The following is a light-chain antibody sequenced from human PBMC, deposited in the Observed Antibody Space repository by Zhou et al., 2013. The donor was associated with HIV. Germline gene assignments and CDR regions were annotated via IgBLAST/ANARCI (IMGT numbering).Light chain of an antibody. J-gene: IGKJ4*01. CDR1: QGINNY. V-gene: IGKV1-9*01. CDR3: QQSYSFPXT. Sequence: IQLTQSPSFLSASLRDRVSITCRASQGINNYLAWYQQTPGQAPRLLIYGASTLYSGVPSRFSGRGSGTNFTLTISNLQPEDFATYFCQQSYSFPXTFGRGTVVDVK. CDR2: GAS.